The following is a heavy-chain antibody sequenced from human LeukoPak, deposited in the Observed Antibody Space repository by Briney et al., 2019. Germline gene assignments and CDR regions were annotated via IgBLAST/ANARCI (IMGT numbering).Heavy chain of an antibody. V-gene: IGHV4-59*12. J-gene: IGHJ2*01. CDR2: IYYSGST. D-gene: IGHD6-19*01. Sequence: SETLSLTCTVSGGSISSFYWSWIRQPPGKGLEWIGYIYYSGSTNYNPSLKSRVTISVDTSKNQFSLRLSSVTAADTAVYYCARVLEGSSGQHWYFDLWGRGTLVTVSS. CDR3: ARVLEGSSGQHWYFDL. CDR1: GGSISSFY.